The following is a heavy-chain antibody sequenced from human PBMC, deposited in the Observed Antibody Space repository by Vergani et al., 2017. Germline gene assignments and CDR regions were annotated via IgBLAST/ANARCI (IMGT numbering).Heavy chain of an antibody. D-gene: IGHD2-21*02. J-gene: IGHJ4*02. CDR2: ISGSGADT. CDR1: GFTFISNA. V-gene: IGHV3-23*01. CDR3: AKYLRDSTNGLPDS. Sequence: EVQLLESGGGFVQPGGSLRLPCAASGFTFISNAMSWVRQPPGKGLEWGSSISGSGADTNYADSVKGRFTISRDNSKDILYLQMDSLRSEDTALYYCAKYLRDSTNGLPDSWGPGTLVIVSS.